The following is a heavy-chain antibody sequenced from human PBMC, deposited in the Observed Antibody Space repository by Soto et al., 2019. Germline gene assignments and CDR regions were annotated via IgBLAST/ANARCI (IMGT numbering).Heavy chain of an antibody. D-gene: IGHD3-10*01. CDR1: GFTFSSYA. Sequence: PGGSLRLSCAASGFTFSSYAMSWVRQAPGKGLEWGSAISCSGGSTYYADSVKGRFTISRDNSKKTLYLQMNSLRAEDTAVYYCAKDGSPNLVRRVIMKIKTNWYYDLCRRGTLATASS. CDR3: AKDGSPNLVRRVIMKIKTNWYYDL. CDR2: ISCSGGST. V-gene: IGHV3-23*01. J-gene: IGHJ2*01.